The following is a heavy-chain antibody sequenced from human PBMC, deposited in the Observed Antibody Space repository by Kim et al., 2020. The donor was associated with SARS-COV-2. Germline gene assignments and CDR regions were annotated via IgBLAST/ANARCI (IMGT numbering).Heavy chain of an antibody. CDR3: ARVRSSTTRGFDY. Sequence: YAVSVKSRITINPDTSQNQFSLQLTFVTPENTAVYYCARVRSSTTRGFDYWGQGTLVTVSS. D-gene: IGHD2-2*01. V-gene: IGHV6-1*01. J-gene: IGHJ4*02.